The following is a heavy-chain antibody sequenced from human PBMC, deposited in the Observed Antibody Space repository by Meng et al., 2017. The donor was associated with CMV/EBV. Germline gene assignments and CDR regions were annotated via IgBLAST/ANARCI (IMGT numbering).Heavy chain of an antibody. J-gene: IGHJ6*02. Sequence: SETLSLTCTVSGGSVSSGSYYWSWIRQPPGKGLEWIGYIYYSGSTNYNPSHKSRVTISVDTSKNQYSLKLSSVTAADTAVYYCARDRGYSSSWRRGYYGMDVWGQGTTVTVSS. CDR1: GGSVSSGSYY. V-gene: IGHV4-61*01. D-gene: IGHD6-13*01. CDR3: ARDRGYSSSWRRGYYGMDV. CDR2: IYYSGST.